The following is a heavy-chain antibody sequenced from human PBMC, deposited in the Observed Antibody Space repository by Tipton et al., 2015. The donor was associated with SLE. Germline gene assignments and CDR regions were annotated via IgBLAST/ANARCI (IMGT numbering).Heavy chain of an antibody. CDR1: GFGFGGYG. CDR3: TTDVSGWYMSFAL. D-gene: IGHD6-19*01. V-gene: IGHV3-15*01. Sequence: GSLRLSCTASGFGFGGYGMNWVRQAPGKGLEWVGRIKGNVDGATTDYDAPVQGRFSISRDDSKNTLYLQMSSLKTEDTGVYYCTTDVSGWYMSFALWGRGTLVTVSS. CDR2: IKGNVDGATT. J-gene: IGHJ2*01.